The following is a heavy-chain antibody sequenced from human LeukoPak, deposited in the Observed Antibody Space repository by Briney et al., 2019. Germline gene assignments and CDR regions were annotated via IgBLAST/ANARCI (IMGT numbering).Heavy chain of an antibody. J-gene: IGHJ4*02. V-gene: IGHV1-69-2*01. CDR1: GYTFTDYY. D-gene: IGHD3-22*01. CDR2: VDPEDGET. CDR3: ATLVKPRVVTTGDY. Sequence: ASVKISCKVSGYTFTDYYMHWVRQAPGKGLEWMGLVDPEDGETIYAEKFQGRVTITADTSTDTAYMELSSLRSEGTAVYYCATLVKPRVVTTGDYWGQGTLVTVPS.